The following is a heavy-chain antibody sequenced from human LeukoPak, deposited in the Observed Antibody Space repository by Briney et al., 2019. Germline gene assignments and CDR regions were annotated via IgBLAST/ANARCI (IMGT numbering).Heavy chain of an antibody. CDR2: IYYSGST. Sequence: SEPLSLTCTVSGCSFSTYYWSWIRQPPGKGLEWIGYIYYSGSTDYNPSLKSRVPMSLDTSKNQFSLKLNSVTAADTAVYYCARAVISFGAAVAKGFDCWGQGTLVTVSS. J-gene: IGHJ4*02. V-gene: IGHV4-59*01. D-gene: IGHD3-16*01. CDR1: GCSFSTYY. CDR3: ARAVISFGAAVAKGFDC.